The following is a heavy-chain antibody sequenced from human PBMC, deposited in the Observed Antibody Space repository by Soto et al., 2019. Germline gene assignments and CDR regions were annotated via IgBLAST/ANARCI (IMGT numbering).Heavy chain of an antibody. J-gene: IGHJ6*03. CDR3: ARGRGIAAAGTEFDYYYSMDV. CDR2: INWNGGST. Sequence: EVQLVESGGGVVRPGGSLRLSCAASGFTFDDYGMSWVRQAPGKGLEWVSGINWNGGSTGYADSVKGRFTISRDNAKNSLYLQMNSLRAEDTALYHCARGRGIAAAGTEFDYYYSMDVWGKGTTVTVSS. CDR1: GFTFDDYG. D-gene: IGHD6-13*01. V-gene: IGHV3-20*01.